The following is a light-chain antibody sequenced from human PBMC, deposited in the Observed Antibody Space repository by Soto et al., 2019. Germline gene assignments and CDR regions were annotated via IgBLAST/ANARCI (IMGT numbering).Light chain of an antibody. Sequence: EIVLTQSPATLSLSPGERATLSCRASQSVSSYLAWYQQKPGQAPRLLIYDASNRATGLPARVSGSGSGTYFTLTISSLEAEDFAVSYCQQRSNWLWTFGQGTKVEIK. CDR1: QSVSSY. CDR3: QQRSNWLWT. V-gene: IGKV3-11*01. CDR2: DAS. J-gene: IGKJ1*01.